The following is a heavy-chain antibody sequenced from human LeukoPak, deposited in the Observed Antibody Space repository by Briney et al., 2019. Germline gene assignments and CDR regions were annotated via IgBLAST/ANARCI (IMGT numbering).Heavy chain of an antibody. V-gene: IGHV3-23*01. CDR2: ISGSGGST. D-gene: IGHD1-26*01. CDR1: GFTFSSYA. J-gene: IGHJ3*01. Sequence: GGSLRLSCAASGFTFSSYAMSWVRQAPGKGLEWVSAISGSGGSTYYADSVKGRFTISRDNSKNTLYLQMNSLRAEDTAVYYCAKEMIVGAIEPHAFDVWGQGTMVTVSS. CDR3: AKEMIVGAIEPHAFDV.